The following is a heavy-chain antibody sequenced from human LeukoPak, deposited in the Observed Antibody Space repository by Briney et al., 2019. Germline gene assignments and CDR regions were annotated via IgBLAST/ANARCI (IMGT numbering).Heavy chain of an antibody. CDR2: ISDNGDIP. D-gene: IGHD5-12*01. Sequence: GGSLRLSREASGFTFSIYAMRWVRQAPGKGLEWVSGISDNGDIPYYVDSVRGRFTISRDNSKNTLYLQMNSLRADDTAVYYCAKDRAGYSGGRGFDYWGQGTLVTVSS. J-gene: IGHJ4*02. V-gene: IGHV3-23*01. CDR3: AKDRAGYSGGRGFDY. CDR1: GFTFSIYA.